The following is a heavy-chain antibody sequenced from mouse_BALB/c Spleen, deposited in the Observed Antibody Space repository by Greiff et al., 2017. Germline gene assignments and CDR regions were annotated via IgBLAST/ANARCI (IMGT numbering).Heavy chain of an antibody. CDR1: GYAFSSYW. CDR2: IYPGDGDT. V-gene: IGHV1-80*01. Sequence: VQLQQSGAELVRPGSSVKISCKASGYAFSSYWMNWVKQRPGQGLEWIGQIYPGDGDTNYNGKFKGKATLTADKSSSTAYMQLSSLTSEDSAVYFCAREPRYDIGHYAMDYWGQGTSVTVSS. J-gene: IGHJ4*01. D-gene: IGHD2-14*01. CDR3: AREPRYDIGHYAMDY.